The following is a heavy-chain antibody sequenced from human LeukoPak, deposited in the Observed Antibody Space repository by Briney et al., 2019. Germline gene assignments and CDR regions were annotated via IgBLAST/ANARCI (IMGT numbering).Heavy chain of an antibody. CDR3: AKGSGNGYGSGPFDY. CDR1: GYTFTSYD. CDR2: MNPNSGNT. V-gene: IGHV1-8*03. D-gene: IGHD3-10*01. Sequence: ASVKVSCKASGYTFTSYDINWVRQATGRGLEWMGWMNPNSGNTGYAQKFQGRVTITRNTSISTAYMELSSLRSEDTAVYYCAKGSGNGYGSGPFDYWGQGTLVTVSS. J-gene: IGHJ4*02.